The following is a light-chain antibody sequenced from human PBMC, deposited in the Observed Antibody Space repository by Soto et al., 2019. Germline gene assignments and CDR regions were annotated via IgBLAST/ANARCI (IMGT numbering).Light chain of an antibody. V-gene: IGKV3-15*01. CDR2: GAS. J-gene: IGKJ5*01. Sequence: EIVMTQSPATLSVSPGERATLSCRASQSVSRYLAWYQQRPGQAPRLLISGASTRATGIAARFSGSGSGREFTLTISSLQSEDSALYYCQQYSNWPTFGQGTRLEIK. CDR3: QQYSNWPT. CDR1: QSVSRY.